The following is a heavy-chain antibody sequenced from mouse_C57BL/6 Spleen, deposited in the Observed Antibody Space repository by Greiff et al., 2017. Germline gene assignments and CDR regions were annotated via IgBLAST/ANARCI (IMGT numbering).Heavy chain of an antibody. CDR2: IDPSDSYT. J-gene: IGHJ4*01. CDR1: GYTFTSYW. CDR3: ARRTYGPYAMDY. V-gene: IGHV1-69*01. Sequence: QVQLQQPGAELVMPGASVKLSCKASGYTFTSYWMHWVKQRPGQGLEWIGEIDPSDSYTNYNQKFKGKSTLTVDKSSSTAYMQLSSLTSDDSAVYYCARRTYGPYAMDYWGQGTSVTVSS. D-gene: IGHD2-10*02.